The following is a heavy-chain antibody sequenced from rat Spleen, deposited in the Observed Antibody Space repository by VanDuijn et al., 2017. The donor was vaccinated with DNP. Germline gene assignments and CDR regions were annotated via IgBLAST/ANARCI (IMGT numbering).Heavy chain of an antibody. Sequence: EVQLVESGGGLAQPGRSLKLSCAASGFTFSDYGMAWVRQAPTRGLEWVASITNSGGSSYYRDSVKGRFTISRENAQNTQYLQMDSLRSEDTATYFCARHEDYSSYIYGFAYWGQGTLVTVSS. CDR1: GFTFSDYG. D-gene: IGHD1-2*01. CDR3: ARHEDYSSYIYGFAY. J-gene: IGHJ3*01. CDR2: ITNSGGSS. V-gene: IGHV5S13*01.